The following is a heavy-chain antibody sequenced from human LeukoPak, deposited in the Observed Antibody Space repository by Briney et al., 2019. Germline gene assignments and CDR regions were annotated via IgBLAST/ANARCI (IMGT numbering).Heavy chain of an antibody. V-gene: IGHV3-66*01. CDR1: GFTVSSNY. D-gene: IGHD1-26*01. CDR3: ARDQSESYHGEVGY. J-gene: IGHJ4*02. CDR2: IYSGGST. Sequence: PGGSLRLSCAASGFTVSSNYMSWVRQAPGKGLEWVSVIYSGGSTYYADSVKGRFTISRDNSKNTLYLQMNSLRADDTAIYYCARDQSESYHGEVGYWGQGTLVTVSS.